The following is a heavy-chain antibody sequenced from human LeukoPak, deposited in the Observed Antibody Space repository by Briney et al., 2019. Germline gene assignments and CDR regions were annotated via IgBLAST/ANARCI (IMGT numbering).Heavy chain of an antibody. J-gene: IGHJ2*01. D-gene: IGHD6-19*01. CDR1: GGSISSSSYY. V-gene: IGHV4-39*07. CDR3: ARDPRPYSSGWYLQRGWYFDL. CDR2: IYYSGST. Sequence: SETLSLTCTVSGGSISSSSYYWGWIRQPPGKGLEWIGSIYYSGSTYYNPSLKSRVTISVDTSKNQFSLKLSSVTAADTAVYYCARDPRPYSSGWYLQRGWYFDLWGRGTLVTVSS.